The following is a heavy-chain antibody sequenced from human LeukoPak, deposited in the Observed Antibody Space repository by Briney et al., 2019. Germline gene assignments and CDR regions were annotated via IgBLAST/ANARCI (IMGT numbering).Heavy chain of an antibody. J-gene: IGHJ4*02. V-gene: IGHV1-46*01. CDR2: INPSGGST. Sequence: GASVKVSCKASGYTFTSYYMHWVRQAPGQGLEWMGIINPSGGSTSYAQKFQGRVTMTRHTSTSTVYMELSNLTSEDTAVYYCARPFEKYYDILTGYWTLDYWGQGTLVTVSS. D-gene: IGHD3-9*01. CDR3: ARPFEKYYDILTGYWTLDY. CDR1: GYTFTSYY.